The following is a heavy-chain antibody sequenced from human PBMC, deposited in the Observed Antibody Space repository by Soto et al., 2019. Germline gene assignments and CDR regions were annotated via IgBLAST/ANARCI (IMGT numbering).Heavy chain of an antibody. CDR1: GASISGYC. CDR3: ARLILEKDHLYYYYYYMDV. V-gene: IGHV4-59*08. Sequence: SETLSLTCTVSGASISGYCWNWIRQPPGEGLEWIGYIYYSGNTNYNSFLKSRVTISVDTSKNQFSLKLSSVTAADTAVYYCARLILEKDHLYYYYYYMDVWGKGTTVTVS. D-gene: IGHD1-1*01. J-gene: IGHJ6*03. CDR2: IYYSGNT.